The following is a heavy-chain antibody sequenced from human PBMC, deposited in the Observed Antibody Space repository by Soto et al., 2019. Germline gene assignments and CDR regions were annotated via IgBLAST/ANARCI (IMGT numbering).Heavy chain of an antibody. Sequence: ASVKVSCKASGYTFTSYDINWVRQATGQGLEWMGWMNPNSGNTGYAQKFQGRVTMTRNTSISTAYMELSSLRSEDTAVYYCARLSTRFLEWPSGYYYYYMDVWGKGTTVTVSS. CDR1: GYTFTSYD. D-gene: IGHD3-3*01. J-gene: IGHJ6*03. CDR2: MNPNSGNT. V-gene: IGHV1-8*01. CDR3: ARLSTRFLEWPSGYYYYYMDV.